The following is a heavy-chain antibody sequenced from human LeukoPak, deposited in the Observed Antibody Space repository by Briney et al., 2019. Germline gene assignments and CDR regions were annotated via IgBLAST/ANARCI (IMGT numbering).Heavy chain of an antibody. CDR3: ARGARYSSGWYDWYYYYYMDV. J-gene: IGHJ6*03. D-gene: IGHD6-19*01. V-gene: IGHV3-7*01. CDR1: GFTFSSYW. CDR2: IKQDGSEK. Sequence: GGSLRLSCAASGFTFSSYWMSWVRQAPGKGLEWVANIKQDGSEKYYVDSVKGRFTISRDNAKNSLYLQMNSLRAEDTAVYYCARGARYSSGWYDWYYYYYMDVWGKGTTVTVSS.